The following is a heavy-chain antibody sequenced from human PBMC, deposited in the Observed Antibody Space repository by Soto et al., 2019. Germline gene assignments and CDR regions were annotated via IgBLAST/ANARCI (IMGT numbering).Heavy chain of an antibody. Sequence: QVTLKESGPVLVKPTETLTLTCTVSGFSLTNARMGVSWIRQPPGKALEWLAHIFSNDEKSYNTSLKSRLTISKDTSNSQVVLTITNMDPADTATYYCARRFGARTGWCDYWGQGTLVTVAS. D-gene: IGHD6-19*01. CDR3: ARRFGARTGWCDY. V-gene: IGHV2-26*01. J-gene: IGHJ4*02. CDR2: IFSNDEK. CDR1: GFSLTNARMG.